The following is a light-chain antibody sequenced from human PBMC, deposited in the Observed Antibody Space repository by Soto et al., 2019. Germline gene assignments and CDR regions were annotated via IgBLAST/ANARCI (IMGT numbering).Light chain of an antibody. CDR1: SSDVCGYNY. J-gene: IGLJ2*01. V-gene: IGLV2-8*01. CDR3: SAYAGSSTWV. Sequence: QSAPTQPPSASGSPGQSVTFSCTGTSSDVCGYNYVSWYQQYPGKAPKLMIYEVYKRPSGVPDRFSGSKSANTASLTVSGLQPEDEADYYCSAYAGSSTWVFGGGTKLTVL. CDR2: EVY.